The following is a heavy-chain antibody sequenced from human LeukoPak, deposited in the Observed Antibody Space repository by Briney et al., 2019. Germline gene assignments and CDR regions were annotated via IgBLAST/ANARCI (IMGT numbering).Heavy chain of an antibody. Sequence: SETLSLTCTVSVGSVSTYYWSWIRQPPGKGLEWIGYIYYSGSTNYNPSLKSRVTISVDTSKNQFSLNLSSVTAADTAVYYCARSERYNSGWYFYFDYWGQGTLVTVSS. J-gene: IGHJ4*02. CDR3: ARSERYNSGWYFYFDY. CDR1: VGSVSTYY. D-gene: IGHD6-19*01. V-gene: IGHV4-59*02. CDR2: IYYSGST.